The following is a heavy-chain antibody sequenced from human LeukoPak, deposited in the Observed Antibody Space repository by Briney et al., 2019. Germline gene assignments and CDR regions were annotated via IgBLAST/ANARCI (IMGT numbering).Heavy chain of an antibody. CDR3: ARGGYYDFWSGFDY. CDR2: IYSGGST. D-gene: IGHD3-3*01. CDR1: GFTFSSYA. J-gene: IGHJ4*02. V-gene: IGHV3-53*01. Sequence: GGSLRLSCAASGFTFSSYAMSWVRQAPGKGLEWVSVIYSGGSTYYADSVKGRFTISRDNSKNTLYLQMNSLRAEDTAVYYCARGGYYDFWSGFDYWGQGTLVTVSS.